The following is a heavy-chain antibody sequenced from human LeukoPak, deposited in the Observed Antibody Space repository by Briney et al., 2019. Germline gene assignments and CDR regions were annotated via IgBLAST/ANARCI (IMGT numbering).Heavy chain of an antibody. Sequence: GGTLRLSYAASGFTFSDYYMSWIRQAPGKGLEWVSYISSSGSTIYYADSVKGRFTISRDNAKNSLYLQMNSLRAEDTAVYYCARLIAGNYYFDYWGQGTLVTVSS. D-gene: IGHD1-7*01. V-gene: IGHV3-11*01. CDR2: ISSSGSTI. CDR3: ARLIAGNYYFDY. CDR1: GFTFSDYY. J-gene: IGHJ4*02.